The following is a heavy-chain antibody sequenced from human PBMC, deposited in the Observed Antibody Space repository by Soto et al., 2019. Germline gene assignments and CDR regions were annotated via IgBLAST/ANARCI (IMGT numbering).Heavy chain of an antibody. CDR2: ISAYNGNT. J-gene: IGHJ5*01. D-gene: IGHD1-26*01. CDR3: ARASGSPYWFDP. V-gene: IGHV1-18*01. CDR1: GYTFTSYG. Sequence: QVQLVQSGAEVKKPGASVKVSGKASGYTFTSYGISWVRQAPGQGLEWMGWISAYNGNTNYAQKLQGRVTMTTDTSTSTASMELRSLRADDTAVYCCARASGSPYWFDPWGQGTLVTVSS.